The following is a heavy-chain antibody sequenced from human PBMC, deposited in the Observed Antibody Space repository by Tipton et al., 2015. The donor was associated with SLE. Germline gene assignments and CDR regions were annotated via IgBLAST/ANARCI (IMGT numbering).Heavy chain of an antibody. CDR2: TFHSGST. V-gene: IGHV4-30-2*01. Sequence: TLSLTCAVSGGSMSSDTYSWNWIRQPPGKGLEWIGYTFHSGSTYYNPSLKSRVTISVDTSKNQFSLSLISVTAADTAVYYCARLTPWGYDYWGPGMLVTVSS. CDR3: ARLTPWGYDY. CDR1: GGSMSSDTYS. D-gene: IGHD7-27*01. J-gene: IGHJ4*02.